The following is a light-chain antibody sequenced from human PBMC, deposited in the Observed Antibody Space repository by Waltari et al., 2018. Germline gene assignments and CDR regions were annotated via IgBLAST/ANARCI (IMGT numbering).Light chain of an antibody. CDR3: LLHYGGAQPWV. J-gene: IGLJ3*02. CDR2: DTS. CDR1: TAAVTNGHH. V-gene: IGLV7-43*01. Sequence: QTVVTQEPSLTVSPGGTVTLTCASSTAAVTNGHHSHWFQQKPGQAPRALIYDTSNKHSWTPARFSGSLLGGRAALTLSGVQPEDEADYYCLLHYGGAQPWVFGGGTKLTVL.